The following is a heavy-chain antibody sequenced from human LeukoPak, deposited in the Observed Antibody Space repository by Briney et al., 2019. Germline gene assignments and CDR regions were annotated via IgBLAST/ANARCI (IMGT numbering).Heavy chain of an antibody. CDR1: GFSFGTYS. J-gene: IGHJ4*02. CDR2: MSNRGSPR. V-gene: IGHV3-48*01. D-gene: IGHD6-19*01. Sequence: PGGSLRLSCTASGFSFGTYSVHWVRQAPGKGLEWTSYMSNRGSPRRYADSVKGRFTISRDNGQNSLFLQMDSLRAEDTAVYYCARENASGGFFDYWGQGTLVTVSS. CDR3: ARENASGGFFDY.